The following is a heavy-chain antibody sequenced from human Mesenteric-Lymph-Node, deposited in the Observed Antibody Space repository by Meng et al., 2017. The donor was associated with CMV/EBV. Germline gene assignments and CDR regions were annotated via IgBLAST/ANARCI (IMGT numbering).Heavy chain of an antibody. D-gene: IGHD3-3*01. V-gene: IGHV4-59*13. CDR2: IHYSVNGSP. Sequence: GSLRLSCTVSGGSISRYYWSWIRQPPGKGLEWIGFIHYSVNGSPKYNPSLKTGVTISGDTSKNQISLRLSSVTAADTAVYCCARDLYYDYWSGSSGMDVWGQGTTVTVSS. J-gene: IGHJ6*02. CDR3: ARDLYYDYWSGSSGMDV. CDR1: GGSISRYY.